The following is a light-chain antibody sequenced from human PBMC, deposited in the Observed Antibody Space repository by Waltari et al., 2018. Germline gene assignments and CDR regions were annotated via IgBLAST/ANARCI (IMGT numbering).Light chain of an antibody. V-gene: IGLV4-69*01. CDR3: QTGGHGTWV. J-gene: IGLJ3*02. CDR2: VNSDGSH. CDR1: RWPRSNI. Sequence: QLVLTQSPSATASLGASVKLPCPLSRWPRSNIITWHQQQPEKGPRYWMKVNSDGSHSKVDEIPDRFSGSSSGAERYLTISSRQSEDEADYYCQTGGHGTWVFGGGTKLTVL.